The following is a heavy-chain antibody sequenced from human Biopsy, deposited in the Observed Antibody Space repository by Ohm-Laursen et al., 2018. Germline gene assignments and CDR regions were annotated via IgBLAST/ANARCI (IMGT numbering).Heavy chain of an antibody. CDR3: ARAYPPPGRRLVVVAGDFDC. Sequence: SLRLSCAASGFTFDDYTMHWVRQIPGKGLVWVSRINIDGSTTRYADSVKGRFTISRDNAKNTLYLQMNSLRAEDTAVYYCARAYPPPGRRLVVVAGDFDCWGQGARVTVSS. J-gene: IGHJ4*02. V-gene: IGHV3-74*01. D-gene: IGHD2-15*01. CDR1: GFTFDDYT. CDR2: INIDGSTT.